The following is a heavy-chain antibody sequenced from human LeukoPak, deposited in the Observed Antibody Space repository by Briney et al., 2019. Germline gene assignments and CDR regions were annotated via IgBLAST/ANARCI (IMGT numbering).Heavy chain of an antibody. D-gene: IGHD6-25*01. CDR2: ISASGTLT. Sequence: GGSLRLSCAASGFSFSSYEMNWVRQAPGKGLEWISYISASGTLTHYTDSVEGRFTISRDNAKNSLYLQMNSLRGEDTAVYYCARDGTPIYSSGWVYMDVWGKGTTVTISS. V-gene: IGHV3-48*03. CDR3: ARDGTPIYSSGWVYMDV. CDR1: GFSFSSYE. J-gene: IGHJ6*04.